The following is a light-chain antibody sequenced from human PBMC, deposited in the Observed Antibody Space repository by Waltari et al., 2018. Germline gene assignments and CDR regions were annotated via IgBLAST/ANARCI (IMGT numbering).Light chain of an antibody. CDR2: QDS. V-gene: IGLV3-1*01. CDR1: RLGDEH. CDR3: QAWDNNVVV. J-gene: IGLJ2*01. Sequence: SYELAQPPSLSVSPGQTATITCSGNRLGDEHNSWYQHKAGQSPVLVIYQDSRRPSEIPARFSGSNSGNTATLTISGTQPMDEADYYCQAWDNNVVVFGGGTKLTVL.